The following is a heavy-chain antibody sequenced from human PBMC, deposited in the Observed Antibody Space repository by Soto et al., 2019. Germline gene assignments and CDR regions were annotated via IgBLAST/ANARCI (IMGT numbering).Heavy chain of an antibody. D-gene: IGHD3-3*02. J-gene: IGHJ6*02. CDR2: ISGSGGST. V-gene: IGHV3-23*01. CDR3: AQPTAFRSYYYDGMDV. CDR1: GFTFSSYA. Sequence: EVQLLESGGGLVQPGGSLRLSCAASGFTFSSYAMSWVRQAPGKGLEWVSAISGSGGSTYYADSVKGRFIISSDNSKHTLFLHMNRLRCEDRVVYYCAQPTAFRSYYYDGMDVLGQGITVTVSS.